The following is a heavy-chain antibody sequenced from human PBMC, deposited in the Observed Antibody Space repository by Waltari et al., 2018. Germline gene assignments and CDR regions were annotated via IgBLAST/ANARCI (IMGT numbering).Heavy chain of an antibody. V-gene: IGHV4-59*01. CDR1: GSSISLYY. CDR2: VYYTGRT. J-gene: IGHJ6*02. CDR3: ARLRREYDYDGMDV. Sequence: QVQLQESGPGLVKPSETLSLTCSVSGSSISLYYWNWIRQSPGKGLEWIGNVYYTGRTNDNPSLKSRVIISVDTSKSQVSLMLRSVTAADTATYYCARLRREYDYDGMDVWGQGTAITVSS.